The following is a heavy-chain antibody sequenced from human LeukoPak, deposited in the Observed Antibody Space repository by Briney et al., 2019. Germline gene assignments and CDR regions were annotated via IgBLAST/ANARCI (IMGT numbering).Heavy chain of an antibody. CDR3: AKCPSGWYMDY. CDR2: ISGSGVTT. J-gene: IGHJ4*02. CDR1: GFTFSSYA. V-gene: IGHV3-23*01. D-gene: IGHD6-19*01. Sequence: PGGSLRLPCAASGFTFSSYAMSWVRQAPGKGLEWVSVISGSGVTTYYADSVKGRFTISRDNSKNTLYLQMNSLRAEDTAVYYCAKCPSGWYMDYWGQGTLVTVSS.